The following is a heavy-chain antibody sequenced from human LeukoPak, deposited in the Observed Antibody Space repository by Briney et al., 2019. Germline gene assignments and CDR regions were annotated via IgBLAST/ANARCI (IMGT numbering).Heavy chain of an antibody. CDR2: INHSGST. CDR1: GGSFSGYY. J-gene: IGHJ4*02. CDR3: ARGPPTVYGGNGFYYVFDY. V-gene: IGHV4-34*01. D-gene: IGHD3-22*01. Sequence: SETLSLTCAVYGGSFSGYYWSWIRQPPGKGLEWIGEINHSGSTNYNPSLKSRVTISVDMSRNQFSLKLSSVTAADTAVFYFARGPPTVYGGNGFYYVFDYWGQGTLVTVSS.